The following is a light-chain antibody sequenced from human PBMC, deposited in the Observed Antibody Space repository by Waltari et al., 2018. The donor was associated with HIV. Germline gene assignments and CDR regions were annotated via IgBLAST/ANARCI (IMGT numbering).Light chain of an antibody. CDR3: QQRHSWPLS. J-gene: IGKJ4*01. CDR2: DAS. Sequence: EIALTQSPADLSLSPGNRATLSCPANLTIVNYLGWYQQKPGQGPSLLIYDASKRVTGVPVRFSGSGSGTDFSLIINNIQPADSAVYYCQQRHSWPLSFGGVTKVEI. CDR1: LTIVNY. V-gene: IGKV3-11*01.